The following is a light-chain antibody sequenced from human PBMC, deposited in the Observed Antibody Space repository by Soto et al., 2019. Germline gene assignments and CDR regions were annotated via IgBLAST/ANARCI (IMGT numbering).Light chain of an antibody. CDR3: QQYRA. CDR1: QSISSW. V-gene: IGKV1-5*01. Sequence: DIQMTQSPSTLSASVGDTFTITCRASQSISSWLAWYQQKPGKAPKLLIYDASSLESGVPSRCSGSGSGTEFTLTISSLQHDDVATYYCQQYRAFGQGTKVDIK. CDR2: DAS. J-gene: IGKJ1*01.